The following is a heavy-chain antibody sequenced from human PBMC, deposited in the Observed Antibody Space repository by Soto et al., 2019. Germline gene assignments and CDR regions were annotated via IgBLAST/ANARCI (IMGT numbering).Heavy chain of an antibody. D-gene: IGHD2-15*01. V-gene: IGHV3-9*01. CDR1: GFTFDDYA. CDR2: ISANGGSI. Sequence: EVQLVESGGRLVQPGKSLRLSCAASGFTFDDYAMHWVRQVPGKGLEWVSGISANGGSIRYGDSVKGRFTISRDNAKNSLFLQTNRLSAEDTALYYCAKSGEPGVVAATSFDYWGQGTLVTVSS. CDR3: AKSGEPGVVAATSFDY. J-gene: IGHJ4*02.